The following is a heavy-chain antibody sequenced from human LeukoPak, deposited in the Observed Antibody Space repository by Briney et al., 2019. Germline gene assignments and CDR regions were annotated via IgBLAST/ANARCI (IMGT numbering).Heavy chain of an antibody. Sequence: PGASLRLSCAASGFTFSSYAMSWVRQAPGKGLEWVAVISYDGSNKYYADSVKGRFTISRDNSKNRLYLQMNSLRAEDTAVYYCARVTATYYDFWSGWGAFNIWGQGTMVTVSS. CDR3: ARVTATYYDFWSGWGAFNI. CDR2: ISYDGSNK. D-gene: IGHD3-3*01. V-gene: IGHV3-30*03. CDR1: GFTFSSYA. J-gene: IGHJ3*02.